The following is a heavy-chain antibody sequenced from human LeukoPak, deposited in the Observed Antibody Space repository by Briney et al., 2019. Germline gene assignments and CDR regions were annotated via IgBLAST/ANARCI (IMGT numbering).Heavy chain of an antibody. Sequence: SETLSLTCTVSGGSISSGGYYWSWIRQPPGKGLEWIGYIYHSGSTYYNPSLKSRVTISVDTSKNQFSLKLSSVTAADTAVYYCARSMVVPAALNWFDPWGQGTLVTVSS. CDR3: ARSMVVPAALNWFDP. V-gene: IGHV4-30-2*02. J-gene: IGHJ5*02. CDR2: IYHSGST. CDR1: GGSISSGGYY. D-gene: IGHD2-2*01.